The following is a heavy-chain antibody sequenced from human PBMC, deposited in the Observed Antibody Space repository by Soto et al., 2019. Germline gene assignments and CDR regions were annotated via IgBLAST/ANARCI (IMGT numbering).Heavy chain of an antibody. D-gene: IGHD3-22*01. CDR1: GFTFSSYA. V-gene: IGHV3-30-3*01. CDR3: ARDFQRIITMIVVVTPDY. Sequence: LRLSCAASGFTFSSYAMHWVRQAPGKGLEWVAVISYDGSNKYYADSVKGRFTISRDNSKNTLYLQMNSLRAEDTAVYYCARDFQRIITMIVVVTPDYWGQGTLVTVSS. CDR2: ISYDGSNK. J-gene: IGHJ4*02.